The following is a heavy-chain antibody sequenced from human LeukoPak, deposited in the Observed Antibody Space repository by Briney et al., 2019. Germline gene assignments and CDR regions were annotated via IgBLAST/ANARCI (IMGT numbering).Heavy chain of an antibody. V-gene: IGHV4-4*07. J-gene: IGHJ4*02. Sequence: SETLSLTCTVSGGSISSYYWSWIRQPAGKGLEWIGRIYTSGSTNYNPSLKSRVTMSVDTSKNQFSLQLSSVTAADTAVYYCARHGSRVMATIEDSWGQGTLVIVSS. CDR2: IYTSGST. CDR1: GGSISSYY. D-gene: IGHD5-12*01. CDR3: ARHGSRVMATIEDS.